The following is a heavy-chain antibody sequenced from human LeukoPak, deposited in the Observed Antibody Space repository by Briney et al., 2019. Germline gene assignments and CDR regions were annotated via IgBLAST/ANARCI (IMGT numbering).Heavy chain of an antibody. CDR1: GFTFSNYA. CDR2: ISSSSSYI. Sequence: GGSLRLSCAASGFTFSNYAMSWVRQAPGKGLEWVSSISSSSSYIYYADSVKGRFTISRDNAKNSLYLQMNSLRAEDTAVYYCASPVVVVAATHRDYWGQGTLVTVSS. V-gene: IGHV3-21*01. J-gene: IGHJ4*02. CDR3: ASPVVVVAATHRDY. D-gene: IGHD2-15*01.